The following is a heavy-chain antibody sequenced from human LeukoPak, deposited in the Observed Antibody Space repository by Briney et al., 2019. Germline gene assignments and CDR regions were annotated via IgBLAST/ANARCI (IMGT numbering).Heavy chain of an antibody. CDR3: AKEYGFFQGYDY. CDR1: GFTFNNYG. Sequence: GGSLRLSCAASGFTFNNYGMHWVRQTPGKGLEWVTVISPDGNIEYYADSVRGRFDISRDNSKNTLYLEMNSLRAEDTAVYYCAKEYGFFQGYDYWGQESLVTVSS. J-gene: IGHJ4*02. D-gene: IGHD4-17*01. CDR2: ISPDGNIE. V-gene: IGHV3-30*18.